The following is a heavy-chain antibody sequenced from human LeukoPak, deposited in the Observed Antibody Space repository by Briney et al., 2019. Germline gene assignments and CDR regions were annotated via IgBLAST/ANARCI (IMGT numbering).Heavy chain of an antibody. Sequence: GGSLRLSCAASGFRFSRNWMSWVRQAPGKGPEWVANIKHDGSEKYYVDSVKGRFTISRDNAKNSLYLQMNSLRAEDTAVYYCARDWGFDAFDIWGQGTMATVSS. CDR2: IKHDGSEK. D-gene: IGHD7-27*01. CDR1: GFRFSRNW. V-gene: IGHV3-7*01. J-gene: IGHJ3*02. CDR3: ARDWGFDAFDI.